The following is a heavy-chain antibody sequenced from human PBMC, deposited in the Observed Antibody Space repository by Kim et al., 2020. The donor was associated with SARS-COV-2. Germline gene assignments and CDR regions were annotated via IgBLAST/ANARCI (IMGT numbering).Heavy chain of an antibody. Sequence: GGSLRLSCAASGFTFSSYSMNWVRQAPGKGLEWVSSISSSSSYIYYADSVKGRFTISRDNAKNSLYLQMNSLRAEDTAVYYCARSEYSSSWYEWYYFDYWGQGTLVTVSS. J-gene: IGHJ4*02. CDR1: GFTFSSYS. D-gene: IGHD6-13*01. V-gene: IGHV3-21*01. CDR2: ISSSSSYI. CDR3: ARSEYSSSWYEWYYFDY.